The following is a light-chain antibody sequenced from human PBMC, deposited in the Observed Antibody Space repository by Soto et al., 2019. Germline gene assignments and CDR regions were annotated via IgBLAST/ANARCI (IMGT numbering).Light chain of an antibody. J-gene: IGLJ2*01. CDR1: SSDVGNYNY. Sequence: QSALTQPPSASGSPGHSVTISCTGTSSDVGNYNYVSWYQQYPGKAPKLMIYEVNKRPSGVPDRFSGSKSGNTASLTVSGLQAEDEADYYCTSYAAGKNVVFGGGTKLTVL. CDR2: EVN. CDR3: TSYAAGKNVV. V-gene: IGLV2-8*01.